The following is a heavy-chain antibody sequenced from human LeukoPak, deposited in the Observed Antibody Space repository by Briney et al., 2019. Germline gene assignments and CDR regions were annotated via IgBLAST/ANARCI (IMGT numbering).Heavy chain of an antibody. CDR2: IYYSGST. J-gene: IGHJ4*02. D-gene: IGHD4-23*01. CDR1: GGSISSYY. V-gene: IGHV4-59*08. CDR3: ARHSYGGNFPYFDY. Sequence: PSETLSLTCTVSGGSISSYYWSWIRQPPGKGLEWIGYIYYSGSTNYNPSLKSRVTISVDTSKNQFSLKLSSVTAADTAVYYCARHSYGGNFPYFDYWGQGTLVTVSS.